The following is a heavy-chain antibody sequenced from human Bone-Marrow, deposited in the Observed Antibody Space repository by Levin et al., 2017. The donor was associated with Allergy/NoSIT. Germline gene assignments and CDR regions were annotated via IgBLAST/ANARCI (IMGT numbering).Heavy chain of an antibody. J-gene: IGHJ4*02. V-gene: IGHV4-34*01. CDR3: ARGGEVPSQYYFDY. Sequence: SETLSLTCAVNGASFSGYFWTWIRQSPGKGLEWIGQINFNGITTYNPSLKSRVIISVDPTKKQFSLKLNFLTAADTAVYFCARGGEVPSQYYFDYWGQGTLVTVSS. CDR1: GASFSGYF. D-gene: IGHD1-1*01. CDR2: INFNGIT.